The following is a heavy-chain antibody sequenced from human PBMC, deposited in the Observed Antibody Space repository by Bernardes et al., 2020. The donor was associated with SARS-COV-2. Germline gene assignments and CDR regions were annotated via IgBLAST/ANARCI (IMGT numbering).Heavy chain of an antibody. J-gene: IGHJ4*02. CDR3: ARQSSFVAASGIDY. Sequence: GESLKISCKASGFDFTNYWIGWVRQMPGNGLEWMGIIYPRDSDTRYSPSFQGQVTISADKSITTAYLQWSSLKASDTAMYYCARQSSFVAASGIDYWGQGTLVTVSA. D-gene: IGHD6-13*01. V-gene: IGHV5-51*01. CDR1: GFDFTNYW. CDR2: IYPRDSDT.